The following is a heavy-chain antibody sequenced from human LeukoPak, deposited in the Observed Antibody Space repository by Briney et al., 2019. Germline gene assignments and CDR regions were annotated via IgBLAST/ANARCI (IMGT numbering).Heavy chain of an antibody. D-gene: IGHD2-2*01. Sequence: SETLSLTCTVSGYSISSDYYWGWIRQPPGKGLEWIGTLYDSGSTYYNPSLRSRVTISVDTSKNQFSLKVSSVTAADTAVYYCASGSSDYYYYYYMDVWGKGTTVTVSS. CDR3: ASGSSDYYYYYYMDV. CDR2: LYDSGST. CDR1: GYSISSDYY. J-gene: IGHJ6*03. V-gene: IGHV4-38-2*02.